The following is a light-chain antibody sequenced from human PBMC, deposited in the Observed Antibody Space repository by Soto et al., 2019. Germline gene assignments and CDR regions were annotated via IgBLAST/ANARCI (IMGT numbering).Light chain of an antibody. CDR1: LSVSGY. J-gene: IGKJ4*01. Sequence: EIVLTQSPATLSLSPGERATLSCRASLSVSGYLAWYQQKPGQAPRLLIYDASNRATGIPARFSGSGSGTDFTLTISSLEPEDFAVYYCQQRSNWPLTFGGGTKVAIK. CDR2: DAS. CDR3: QQRSNWPLT. V-gene: IGKV3-11*01.